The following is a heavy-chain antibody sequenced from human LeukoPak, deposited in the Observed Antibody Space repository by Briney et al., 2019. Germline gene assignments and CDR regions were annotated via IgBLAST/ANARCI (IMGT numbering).Heavy chain of an antibody. CDR1: GGSISSSNW. D-gene: IGHD3-10*01. CDR3: ARFLIGSGSPLDY. Sequence: SETLSLTCAVSGGSISSSNWWSWVRQPPGKGLEWIGKIYHSGSTNYNPSLKSRVTISVDKSKNQFSLKLSSVTAADTAVYYCARFLIGSGSPLDYWGQGTLVTVSS. J-gene: IGHJ4*02. CDR2: IYHSGST. V-gene: IGHV4-4*02.